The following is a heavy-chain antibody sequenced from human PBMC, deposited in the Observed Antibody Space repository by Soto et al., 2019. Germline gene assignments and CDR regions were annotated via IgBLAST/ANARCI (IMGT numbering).Heavy chain of an antibody. Sequence: ASVKVSCKASGYTFTSYGISWVRQAPGQGLEWMGWISAYNGNTNYAQKLQGRVTMTTDTSTSTAYMELRSLRSDDTAVYYCARVADSAYCSSTSCYGVNWFDPWGQGTTVTVSS. CDR3: ARVADSAYCSSTSCYGVNWFDP. CDR2: ISAYNGNT. CDR1: GYTFTSYG. J-gene: IGHJ5*02. V-gene: IGHV1-18*01. D-gene: IGHD2-2*01.